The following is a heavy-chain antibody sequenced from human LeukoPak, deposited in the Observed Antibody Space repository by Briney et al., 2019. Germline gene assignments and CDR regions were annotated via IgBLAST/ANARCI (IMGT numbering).Heavy chain of an antibody. V-gene: IGHV3-23*01. CDR3: AREPTYSSGWYPGDYYYYGMDV. CDR2: ISGSGGST. Sequence: GGSLRLSCAASGFTFSSYAMSWVRQAPGKGLEWVSAISGSGGSTYYADSVKGRFTISRDNSKNTLYLKMNSLRAEDTAVYYCAREPTYSSGWYPGDYYYYGMDVWGQGTTVTVSS. J-gene: IGHJ6*02. CDR1: GFTFSSYA. D-gene: IGHD6-19*01.